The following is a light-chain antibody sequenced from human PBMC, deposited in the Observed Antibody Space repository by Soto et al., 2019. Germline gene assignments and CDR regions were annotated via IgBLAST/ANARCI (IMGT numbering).Light chain of an antibody. CDR1: QSVSSN. CDR3: QQYNNWPQT. V-gene: IGKV3-15*01. J-gene: IGKJ1*01. CDR2: GAS. Sequence: EIVMTQSPATLSVSPGERATLSCRASQSVSSNLAWYQQKPGQAPRLLIYGASTRATGIPARFIGSGSGTDFTLTISSLQSEDFAVYYCQQYNNWPQTFGQGTKVAIK.